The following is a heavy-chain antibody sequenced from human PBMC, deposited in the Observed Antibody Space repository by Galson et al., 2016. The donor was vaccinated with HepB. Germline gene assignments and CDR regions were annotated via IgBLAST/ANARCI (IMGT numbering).Heavy chain of an antibody. CDR3: RVTLFGVFIGTESIDI. J-gene: IGHJ3*02. D-gene: IGHD3-3*01. CDR2: ISANGGST. V-gene: IGHV3-23*01. CDR1: GFTFSNYA. Sequence: SLRLSCAGSGFTFSNYAMSWVRQAPGKGLEWVSAISANGGSTYYADSVKGRFTISKDSSKNTLYLQINSLGAEDTAVYYCRVTLFGVFIGTESIDIWGQGTMVTVSS.